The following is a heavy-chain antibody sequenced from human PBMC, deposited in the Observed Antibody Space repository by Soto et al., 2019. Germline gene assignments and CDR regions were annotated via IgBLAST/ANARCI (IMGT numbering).Heavy chain of an antibody. CDR3: ARQGITLVWFDP. CDR1: GGSISSGNYY. V-gene: IGHV4-31*03. Sequence: SETLSLTCTVSGGSISSGNYYWSWIRQHPGKGLEWIGHIYYSGSTYYNPSLKSRVTMSQDTSKNQFSLKLRSVTAADTAVYYCARQGITLVWFDPWGQGTLLTVSS. D-gene: IGHD3-16*01. J-gene: IGHJ5*02. CDR2: IYYSGST.